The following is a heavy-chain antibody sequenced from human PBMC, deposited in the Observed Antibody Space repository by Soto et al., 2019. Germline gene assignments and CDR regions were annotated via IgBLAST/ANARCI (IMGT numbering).Heavy chain of an antibody. CDR2: ISSNGEST. CDR1: GFNFRNYA. CDR3: VKERYAQLWLEDYGMDV. J-gene: IGHJ6*02. Sequence: GGSLRLSCTASGFNFRNYAMSWVRQAPGKGLEWVSIISSNGESTYHTGATYYADSVRGRFTISRDNSKNTLSLQMNSLRAEDTAVYYCVKERYAQLWLEDYGMDVRGQGTTVTVSS. D-gene: IGHD5-18*01. V-gene: IGHV3-23*01.